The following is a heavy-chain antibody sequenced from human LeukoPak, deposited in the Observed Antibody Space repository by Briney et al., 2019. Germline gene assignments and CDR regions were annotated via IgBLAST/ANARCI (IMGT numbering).Heavy chain of an antibody. CDR3: ARGRRAFYESRGNRFYYYMDV. Sequence: PSETLSLTCGVYGGSFSDFHWTWIRQSPGKGLEWIGEINRNNYNPSLKSRVTISLGTSKNQFSLNLTPVTAADTAVYYCARGRRAFYESRGNRFYYYMDVWGKGTTVIVSS. D-gene: IGHD3-22*01. V-gene: IGHV4-34*01. CDR1: GGSFSDFH. J-gene: IGHJ6*03. CDR2: INRN.